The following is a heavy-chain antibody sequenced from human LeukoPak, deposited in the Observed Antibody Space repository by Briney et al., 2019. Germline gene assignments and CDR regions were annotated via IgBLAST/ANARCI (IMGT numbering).Heavy chain of an antibody. CDR3: AKAAPNDYGDNEYFQH. Sequence: GGSLRLSCAASRFTFSSYGMHWVRQAPGKGLEWVAFIRYDGSNKYYADSAKGRFTISRDNSKNTLYLQMNSLRAEDTAVYDCAKAAPNDYGDNEYFQHWGQGTLVTVSS. CDR1: RFTFSSYG. J-gene: IGHJ1*01. V-gene: IGHV3-30*02. CDR2: IRYDGSNK. D-gene: IGHD4-17*01.